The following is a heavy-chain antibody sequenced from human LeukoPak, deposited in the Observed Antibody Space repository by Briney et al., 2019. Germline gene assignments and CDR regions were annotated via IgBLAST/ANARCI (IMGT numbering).Heavy chain of an antibody. V-gene: IGHV4-4*07. J-gene: IGHJ4*02. CDR1: GYSISNYH. CDR2: IHTSGST. Sequence: SETLSLTCTVSGYSISNYHWSWIRQPAGKGREWVGQIHTSGSTNYHPPLKSRVTMSIDTPENQFSLTIRSVTAEDTAVYYSARRGISSGWSFDYWGQGTLVTVSS. CDR3: ARRGISSGWSFDY. D-gene: IGHD6-19*01.